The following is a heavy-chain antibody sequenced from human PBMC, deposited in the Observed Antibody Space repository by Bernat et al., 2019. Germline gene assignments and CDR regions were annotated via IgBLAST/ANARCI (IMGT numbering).Heavy chain of an antibody. D-gene: IGHD3-10*01. Sequence: QVQLVESGGGVVQPGRPLRLSCAASGFTFSRYHMHWVRQAPGKGLEWVAVIWYDGTNNFYADSVKGRFTISRDNSKNTLYLQMNSLRAEDTAVYYCARDLKVQGGITPSGYFDYWGQGTLVTVSS. J-gene: IGHJ4*02. V-gene: IGHV3-33*01. CDR2: IWYDGTNN. CDR1: GFTFSRYH. CDR3: ARDLKVQGGITPSGYFDY.